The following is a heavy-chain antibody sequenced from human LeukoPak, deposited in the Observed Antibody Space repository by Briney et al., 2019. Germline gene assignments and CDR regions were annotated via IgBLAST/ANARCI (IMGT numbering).Heavy chain of an antibody. CDR2: IIPILGKA. Sequence: SVKVSCKASGGTFSSYAISWVRQAPGQGLEWMGRIIPILGKANYAQKFQGRVTITADKSTSTAYMELSSLRSEDTAVYYCARDNRWLQLDYWGQGTLVTVSS. J-gene: IGHJ4*02. CDR3: ARDNRWLQLDY. D-gene: IGHD5-24*01. CDR1: GGTFSSYA. V-gene: IGHV1-69*04.